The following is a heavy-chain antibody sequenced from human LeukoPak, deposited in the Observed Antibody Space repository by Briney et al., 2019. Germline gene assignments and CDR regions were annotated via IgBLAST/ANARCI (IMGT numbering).Heavy chain of an antibody. J-gene: IGHJ6*02. CDR1: VYTLTELS. Sequence: ASVKVSCKVSVYTLTELSMHCVRQAPGKGLEGMGGFDPEDGETIYAQTFQGRVTMTEDTSTGPDYMGLSSLTSQPAAVYYGATAPPITIFGVAPYGMDVWGQGTTVTVSS. V-gene: IGHV1-24*01. D-gene: IGHD3-3*01. CDR2: FDPEDGET. CDR3: ATAPPITIFGVAPYGMDV.